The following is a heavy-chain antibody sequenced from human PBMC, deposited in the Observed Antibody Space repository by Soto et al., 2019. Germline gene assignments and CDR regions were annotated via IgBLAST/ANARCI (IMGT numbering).Heavy chain of an antibody. V-gene: IGHV1-58*01. D-gene: IGHD6-6*01. CDR2: IVVGSGNT. Sequence: GASVKVSCKASRFTFTSSAVQWVRQARGQRLEWIGWIVVGSGNTNYAQKFQERVTITRDMSTSTAYMELSSLRSEDTAVYYCAASAGSIAARPRFDYWGQGALVTVSS. J-gene: IGHJ4*02. CDR3: AASAGSIAARPRFDY. CDR1: RFTFTSSA.